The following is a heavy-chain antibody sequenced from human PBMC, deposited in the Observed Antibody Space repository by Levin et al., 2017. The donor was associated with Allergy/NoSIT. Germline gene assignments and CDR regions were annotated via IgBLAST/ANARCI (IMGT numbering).Heavy chain of an antibody. CDR2: ISFDGGNK. CDR1: GFTSGYTFSSYG. D-gene: IGHD2-15*01. Sequence: GGSLRLSCVASGFTSGYTFSSYGMHWVRQAPGKGLEWVALISFDGGNKFHADSVKGRLTISRDNSKNTLFLQMNSLRPEDTGIYYCAKDTSHCSDGRCYSGFDFWGQGALVAVSS. V-gene: IGHV3-30*18. J-gene: IGHJ4*02. CDR3: AKDTSHCSDGRCYSGFDF.